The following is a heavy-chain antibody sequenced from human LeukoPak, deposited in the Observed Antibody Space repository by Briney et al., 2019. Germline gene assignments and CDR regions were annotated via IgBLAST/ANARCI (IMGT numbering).Heavy chain of an antibody. CDR3: ARRARRSYQFDY. J-gene: IGHJ4*02. D-gene: IGHD6-6*01. CDR2: INHSGST. Sequence: SETLSLTCAVYGGSFSGYYWGWIRQPPGKGLEWIGEINHSGSTNYNPSLKSRVTISVDTSKNQFSLKLSSVTAADTAVYYCARRARRSYQFDYWGQGTLVTVSS. CDR1: GGSFSGYY. V-gene: IGHV4-34*01.